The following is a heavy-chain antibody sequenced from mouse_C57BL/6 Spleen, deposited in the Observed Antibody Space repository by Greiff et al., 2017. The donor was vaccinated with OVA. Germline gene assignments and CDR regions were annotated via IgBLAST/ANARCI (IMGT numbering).Heavy chain of an antibody. CDR1: GYTFTDYE. CDR2: IDPETGGT. D-gene: IGHD3-2*02. J-gene: IGHJ2*01. CDR3: TRQDSSGLYFDY. V-gene: IGHV1-15*01. Sequence: SGAELVRPGASVTLSCKASGYTFTDYEMHWVKQTPVHGLEWIGAIDPETGGTAYNQKFKGKAILTADKSSSTAYMELRSLTSEDSAVYYCTRQDSSGLYFDYWGQGTTLTVSS.